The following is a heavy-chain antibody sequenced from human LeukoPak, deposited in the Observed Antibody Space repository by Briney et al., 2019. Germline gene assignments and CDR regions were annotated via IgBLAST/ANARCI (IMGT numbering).Heavy chain of an antibody. CDR3: AREDFWSGFPFDY. CDR1: GGTFSSYA. CDR2: INPNSGGT. D-gene: IGHD3-3*01. J-gene: IGHJ4*02. V-gene: IGHV1-2*06. Sequence: ASVKVSCKASGGTFSSYAISWVRQAPGQGLEWMGRINPNSGGTNYAQKFQGRVTMTRDTSISTAYMELSRLRSDDTAVYYCAREDFWSGFPFDYWGQGTLVTVSS.